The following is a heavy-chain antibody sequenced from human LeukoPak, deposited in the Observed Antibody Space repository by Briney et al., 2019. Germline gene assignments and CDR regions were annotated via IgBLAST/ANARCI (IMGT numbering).Heavy chain of an antibody. D-gene: IGHD2-2*01. CDR2: IYYSGST. J-gene: IGHJ6*02. Sequence: SETLSLTCTVSGGSISSYYWSWIRQPPGKGLEWIGYIYYSGSTNYNPSLKSRVTISVDTSKNQFSLKLSSVTAADTAVYYCARRRRPDIVVVPAAIDGYYYYYYGMDVWGQGATVTVSS. CDR1: GGSISSYY. CDR3: ARRRRPDIVVVPAAIDGYYYYYYGMDV. V-gene: IGHV4-59*12.